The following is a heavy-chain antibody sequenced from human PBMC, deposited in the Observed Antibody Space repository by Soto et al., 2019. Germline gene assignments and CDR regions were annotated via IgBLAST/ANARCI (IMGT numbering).Heavy chain of an antibody. CDR3: AREMYYYDSSGSSTYYFDY. Sequence: SETLSLTCTVSGGSVSSGSYYWSWIRQPPGKGLEWIGYIYYSGSTNYNPSLKSRVTISVDTSKNQFSLKLSSVTAADTAVYYCAREMYYYDSSGSSTYYFDYWGQGTLVTVSS. D-gene: IGHD3-22*01. CDR2: IYYSGST. CDR1: GGSVSSGSYY. V-gene: IGHV4-61*01. J-gene: IGHJ4*02.